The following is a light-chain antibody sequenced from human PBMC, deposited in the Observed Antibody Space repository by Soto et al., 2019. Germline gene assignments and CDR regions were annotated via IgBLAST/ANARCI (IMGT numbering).Light chain of an antibody. CDR1: SSNIGSFYD. CDR2: GDN. CDR3: QSYDNSLSHVV. V-gene: IGLV1-40*01. Sequence: QSVLTQPPSVSGAPGQRVTIPCTGSSSNIGSFYDVHWYQQLPGTVPKLLIYGDNNRPSGVHDRFSGSKPGTSASLAITGLQPEDEADYYCQSYDNSLSHVVFGGGTKLTVL. J-gene: IGLJ2*01.